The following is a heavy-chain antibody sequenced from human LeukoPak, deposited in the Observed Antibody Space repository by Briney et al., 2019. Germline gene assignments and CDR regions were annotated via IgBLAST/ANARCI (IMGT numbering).Heavy chain of an antibody. V-gene: IGHV4-59*01. CDR2: IYYSGST. CDR1: GGHISTYY. J-gene: IGHJ4*02. D-gene: IGHD3-22*01. Sequence: KPSETLSLTCTVSGGHISTYYWSWIRQAPGKGLEWIGYIYYSGSTKYNPPLKSRVTISVDTSKNQFSLKLSSVTAADTAVYFCARGITDSIWYLDYWGQGTLVTVSS. CDR3: ARGITDSIWYLDY.